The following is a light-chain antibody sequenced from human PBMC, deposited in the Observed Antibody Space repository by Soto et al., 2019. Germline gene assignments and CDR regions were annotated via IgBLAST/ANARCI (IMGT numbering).Light chain of an antibody. Sequence: QSELTHPPSASGSPGQPVTIFCTGTSSDFDGYNYVAWYQQHPGKAPQLMIYEVSKRPSGVPDRFSGSKSGNTASLTVSGFQAEDEADYYCSSYAGSNNSYVFGTGTKVTVL. V-gene: IGLV2-8*01. CDR1: SSDFDGYNY. CDR2: EVS. CDR3: SSYAGSNNSYV. J-gene: IGLJ1*01.